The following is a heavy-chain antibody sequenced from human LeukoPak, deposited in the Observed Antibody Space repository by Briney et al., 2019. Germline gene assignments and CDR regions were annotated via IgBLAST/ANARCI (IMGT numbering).Heavy chain of an antibody. D-gene: IGHD4-17*01. V-gene: IGHV1-69*04. Sequence: SVKVSCKASGGTFSSYAISWVRQAPGQGLEWMGRIIPIFGIANYAQKFQGRVTITADKSTSTAYMELRSLRSDDTAVYYCARALYGDAPDPWGQGTLVTVSS. CDR2: IIPIFGIA. J-gene: IGHJ5*02. CDR1: GGTFSSYA. CDR3: ARALYGDAPDP.